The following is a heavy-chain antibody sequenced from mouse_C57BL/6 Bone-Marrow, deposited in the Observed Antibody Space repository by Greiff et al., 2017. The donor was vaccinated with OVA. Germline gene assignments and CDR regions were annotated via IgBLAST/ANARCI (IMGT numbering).Heavy chain of an antibody. D-gene: IGHD6-2*01. J-gene: IGHJ4*01. CDR3: ARISLDYYAMDY. CDR2: ISYDGSN. Sequence: EVQLQQSGPGLVKPSQSLSLTCSVTGYSITSGYYWNWIRQFPGNKLEWMGYISYDGSNNYNPSLKNRISITRDTSKNQFFLKLNSVTTEDTATYYCARISLDYYAMDYWGQGTSVTVSS. CDR1: GYSITSGYY. V-gene: IGHV3-6*01.